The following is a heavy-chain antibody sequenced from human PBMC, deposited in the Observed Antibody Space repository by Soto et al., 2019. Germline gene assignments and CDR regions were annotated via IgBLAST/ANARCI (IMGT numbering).Heavy chain of an antibody. CDR1: GFTFSSYA. CDR3: ARDGLRQYAFDI. CDR2: ISSNGGST. D-gene: IGHD4-17*01. Sequence: EVQLVESGGGLVQPGGSLRLSCAASGFTFSSYAMHWVRQAPGKGLEYVSAISSNGGSTYYANSVKGRFTISRDNSKNTLYLQMGSLRAEDMAVYYCARDGLRQYAFDIWGQGTRVTVSS. V-gene: IGHV3-64*01. J-gene: IGHJ3*02.